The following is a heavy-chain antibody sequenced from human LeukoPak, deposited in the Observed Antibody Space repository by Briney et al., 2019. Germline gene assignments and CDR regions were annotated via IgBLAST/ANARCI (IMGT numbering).Heavy chain of an antibody. CDR1: GGSISSYY. V-gene: IGHV4-59*01. J-gene: IGHJ4*02. CDR2: IYYSGST. D-gene: IGHD6-19*01. Sequence: SETLSLTCTVSGGSISSYYWSWIRQPPGKGLEWIGYIYYSGSTNYKSSLKSRVTISVDTSKNQFSLKLSSVTAADAAVYYCARDPTSVAGTNYFDYWGQGTLVTVSS. CDR3: ARDPTSVAGTNYFDY.